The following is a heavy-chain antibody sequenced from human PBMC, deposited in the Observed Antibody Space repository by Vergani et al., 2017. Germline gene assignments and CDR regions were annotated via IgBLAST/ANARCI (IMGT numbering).Heavy chain of an antibody. V-gene: IGHV3-23*01. CDR2: ISNTGHGT. CDR3: ALAESSTSCINSVCITPETGSWFDP. Sequence: EVQLLESGGGLVQPGGSLRLSCAASGFGFSTHTMTWVRQAPGKGLEWVTFISNTGHGTLYADAVKGRFTVSRHNSKNTVYLQMNSLRVEDTAIYYCALAESSTSCINSVCITPETGSWFDPWGQGTLVTVSS. J-gene: IGHJ5*02. D-gene: IGHD2-2*01. CDR1: GFGFSTHT.